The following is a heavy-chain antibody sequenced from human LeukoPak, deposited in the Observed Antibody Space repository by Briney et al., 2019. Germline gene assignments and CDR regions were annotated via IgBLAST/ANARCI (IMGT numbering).Heavy chain of an antibody. J-gene: IGHJ4*02. V-gene: IGHV1-18*01. Sequence: GASVKVSCKASGYTFTSFGISWVRQAPGQGLEWMGWISAYNGNTNYAQKLQGRVTMTTDTSTSTAYMELRSLRSDDTAVYYCARGGYYYDSSGQFDYWGQGTLVTVSS. D-gene: IGHD3-22*01. CDR2: ISAYNGNT. CDR3: ARGGYYYDSSGQFDY. CDR1: GYTFTSFG.